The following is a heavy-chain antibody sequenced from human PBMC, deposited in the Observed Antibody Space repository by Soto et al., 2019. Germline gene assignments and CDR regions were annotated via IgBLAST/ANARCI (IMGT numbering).Heavy chain of an antibody. CDR3: AKGDCSGGSCYFSAFDI. V-gene: IGHV3-30*18. CDR1: GFTFSSYG. J-gene: IGHJ3*02. D-gene: IGHD2-15*01. Sequence: GGSLRLCCAASGFTFSSYGMHWVRQAPGKGLEWVAVISYDGTNNYYTESVKGRFTISRDNSKNTLFLQMNSLRAEDTAVYFCAKGDCSGGSCYFSAFDIWGQGTMVTVSS. CDR2: ISYDGTNN.